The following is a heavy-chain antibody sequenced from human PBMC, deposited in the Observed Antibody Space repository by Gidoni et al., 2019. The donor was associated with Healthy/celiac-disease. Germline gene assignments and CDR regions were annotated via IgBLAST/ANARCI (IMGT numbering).Heavy chain of an antibody. CDR3: ARDVYDSSCHYFDY. Sequence: EVQRVESGGGLVQHGGALRLSWAASGFTFGSYSMNWVRQDPGKGLGCVSYIRSSSSTIYYADSVKGRFTISRDNAKNSLYLQMNSLRDEDTAVYYCARDVYDSSCHYFDYWGQGTLVTVSS. D-gene: IGHD3-22*01. V-gene: IGHV3-48*02. CDR1: GFTFGSYS. CDR2: IRSSSSTI. J-gene: IGHJ4*02.